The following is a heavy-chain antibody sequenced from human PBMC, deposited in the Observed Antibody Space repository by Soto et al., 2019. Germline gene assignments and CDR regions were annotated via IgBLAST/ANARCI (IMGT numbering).Heavy chain of an antibody. J-gene: IGHJ6*02. CDR1: GGSFSGYY. Sequence: SETLSLTCAVYGGSFSGYYWSWIRQPPGKGLEWIGEINHSGSTNYNPSLKSRVTISVDTSKNQFSLKLSSVTAADTAVYYCARGRGLGYCSSTSCHRYYYYGMDGWGQGTTVTVSS. CDR2: INHSGST. CDR3: ARGRGLGYCSSTSCHRYYYYGMDG. V-gene: IGHV4-34*01. D-gene: IGHD2-2*02.